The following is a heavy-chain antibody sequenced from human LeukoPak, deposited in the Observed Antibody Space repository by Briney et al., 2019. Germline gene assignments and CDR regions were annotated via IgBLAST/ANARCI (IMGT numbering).Heavy chain of an antibody. Sequence: GASVTVSCKASGYTFTSYGISWVRQAPGQGLEWMGWINTYNGNTNYAQKFQGRVTMTTDTSTSTAYMELRSLRSDDTAVYYCAAGGYSSSWYFYWGQGTLVTVSS. D-gene: IGHD6-13*01. CDR3: AAGGYSSSWYFY. J-gene: IGHJ4*02. CDR2: INTYNGNT. CDR1: GYTFTSYG. V-gene: IGHV1-18*01.